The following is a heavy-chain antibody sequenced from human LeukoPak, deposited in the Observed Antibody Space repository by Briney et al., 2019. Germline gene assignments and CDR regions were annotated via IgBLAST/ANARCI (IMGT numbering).Heavy chain of an antibody. CDR2: IRYDGSNK. CDR1: GFTFSSYG. D-gene: IGHD3-10*01. J-gene: IGHJ6*02. V-gene: IGHV3-30*02. CDR3: AKASDYYGSGRGNHYYYYGMDV. Sequence: GGSLRLSCAASGFTFSSYGMHWVRQAPGKGLEWVAFIRYDGSNKYYADSVKGRFTISRDNSKNTLYLQVNSLRAEDTAVYYCAKASDYYGSGRGNHYYYYGMDVWGQGTTVTVSS.